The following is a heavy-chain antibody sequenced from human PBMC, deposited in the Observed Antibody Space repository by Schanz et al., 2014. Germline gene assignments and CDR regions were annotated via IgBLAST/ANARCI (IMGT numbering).Heavy chain of an antibody. D-gene: IGHD1-26*01. J-gene: IGHJ4*02. CDR2: IGGSGGNK. CDR1: GYTFTMSG. CDR3: ARDRDQWDGNYLDY. Sequence: QVQLVQSGGEVKTPGASVKVSCKASGYTFTMSGISWVRQAPGQGLEWMGWIGGSGGNKKIVQKVPGRVTMTTDTXXXXVYIELRSLTXXXXXXXYCARDRDQWDGNYLDYWGQGTLVTVSS. V-gene: IGHV1-18*01.